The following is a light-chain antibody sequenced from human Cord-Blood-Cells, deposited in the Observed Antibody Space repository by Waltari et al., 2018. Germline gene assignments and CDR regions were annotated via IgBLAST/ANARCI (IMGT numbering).Light chain of an antibody. Sequence: QTVVTQEPSFSVSPGGTVTLTCGLSSGSVSTSYYPSWYQQTPAQAPRPLNYSTNTASSGVPDRFSGSILGNKAALTITGAQADDESDYYCVLYMGSGISVFGGGTKLTVL. J-gene: IGLJ3*02. CDR1: SGSVSTSYY. V-gene: IGLV8-61*01. CDR3: VLYMGSGISV. CDR2: STN.